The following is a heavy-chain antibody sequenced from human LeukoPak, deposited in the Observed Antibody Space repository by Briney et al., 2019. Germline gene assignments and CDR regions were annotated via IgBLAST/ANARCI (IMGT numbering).Heavy chain of an antibody. Sequence: GGSLRLSCAASGFTFSSYAMSWVRRAPGKGLEWVSAISGSGGSTYYADSVKGRFTISRDNSKNTLYLQMNSLRAEDTAVYYCAKGWLRTYYYYYGMDVWGQGTTVTVSS. CDR1: GFTFSSYA. V-gene: IGHV3-23*01. CDR3: AKGWLRTYYYYYGMDV. CDR2: ISGSGGST. D-gene: IGHD5-18*01. J-gene: IGHJ6*02.